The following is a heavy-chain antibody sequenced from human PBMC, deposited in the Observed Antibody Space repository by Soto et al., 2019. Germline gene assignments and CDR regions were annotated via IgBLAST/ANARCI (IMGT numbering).Heavy chain of an antibody. V-gene: IGHV3-48*01. J-gene: IGHJ4*02. CDR3: ARGYNLPYGGPTGDIDY. Sequence: GGSLRLSCAASGFIFSSYSMNWVRQAPGKGLEWVSYISSSSSTIYYADSVKGRFTISRDNAKNSLYLQMNSLRAEDTAVYYCARGYNLPYGGPTGDIDYWGQGTLVTVSS. D-gene: IGHD1-20*01. CDR1: GFIFSSYS. CDR2: ISSSSSTI.